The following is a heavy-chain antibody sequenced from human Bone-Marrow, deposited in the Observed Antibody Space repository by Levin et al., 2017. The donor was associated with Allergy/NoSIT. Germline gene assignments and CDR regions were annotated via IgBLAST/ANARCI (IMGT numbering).Heavy chain of an antibody. CDR3: AKAAYFDSNGAFPDV. Sequence: PGGSLRLSCAASGFTASDKYMDWVRQAPGKGLEWIGRSRHKGYSFSTEYAASVRGRFTISRDESKNSLILQMNGLKTEDTAVYYCAKAAYFDSNGAFPDVWGQGTLVTVSS. D-gene: IGHD3-22*01. CDR1: GFTASDKY. J-gene: IGHJ4*02. V-gene: IGHV3-72*01. CDR2: SRHKGYSFST.